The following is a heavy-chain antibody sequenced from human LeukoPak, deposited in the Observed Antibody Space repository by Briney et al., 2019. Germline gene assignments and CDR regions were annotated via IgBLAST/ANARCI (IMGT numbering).Heavy chain of an antibody. CDR3: ARSSLRYFDWLPNFDY. V-gene: IGHV1-2*02. Sequence: ASVKVSCKASGYTFTGYYMHWVRQAPGQGLEWMGWINPNSGGTNYAQKFQGRVTMTRDTSISTAYMELSRLRSDDKAVYYCARSSLRYFDWLPNFDYWGQGTLVTVSS. CDR2: INPNSGGT. J-gene: IGHJ4*02. D-gene: IGHD3-9*01. CDR1: GYTFTGYY.